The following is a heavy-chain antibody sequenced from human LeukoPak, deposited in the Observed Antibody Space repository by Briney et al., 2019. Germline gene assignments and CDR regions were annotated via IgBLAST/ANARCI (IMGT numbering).Heavy chain of an antibody. CDR2: INHSGST. V-gene: IGHV4-34*01. CDR3: ASFHGSSWFRFDP. CDR1: GGSFSGYY. Sequence: SETLSLTCAVYGGSFSGYYWSWIRQPPGKGLEWIGEINHSGSTNYNPSLKSRVTISVDTSKNQFSLKLSSVTAADTAVYYCASFHGSSWFRFDPWGQGTLVTVSS. D-gene: IGHD6-13*01. J-gene: IGHJ5*02.